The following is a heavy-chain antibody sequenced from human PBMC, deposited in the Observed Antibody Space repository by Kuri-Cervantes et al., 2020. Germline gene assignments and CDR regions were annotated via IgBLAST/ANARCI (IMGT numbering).Heavy chain of an antibody. D-gene: IGHD2-2*01. V-gene: IGHV1-18*01. CDR1: GYTFTSYG. CDR2: ISVFNGNT. J-gene: IGHJ5*02. Sequence: ASVKVSCKASGYTFTSYGISWVRQAPGQGLEWMGWISVFNGNTNYAQKLQGRVTMTTDTSTTTAYMELRSLTSDDTAVYYCARAVGYCSTISCYEGVWFDPWGQGTLGTVSS. CDR3: ARAVGYCSTISCYEGVWFDP.